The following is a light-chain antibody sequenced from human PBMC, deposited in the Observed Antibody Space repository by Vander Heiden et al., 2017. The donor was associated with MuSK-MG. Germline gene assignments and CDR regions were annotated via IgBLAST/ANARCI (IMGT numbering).Light chain of an antibody. Sequence: EIVLTQSPGTLSLSPGERGTLSCRASQIVTGDKLAWYQQKIGQAPRLLIYGASKTATSIPDRFSGGGSGTDFTLTISRLEPEDSAVYYCQQYGDLKVFGGGTKVEIK. V-gene: IGKV3-20*01. CDR1: QIVTGDK. CDR2: GAS. J-gene: IGKJ4*01. CDR3: QQYGDLKV.